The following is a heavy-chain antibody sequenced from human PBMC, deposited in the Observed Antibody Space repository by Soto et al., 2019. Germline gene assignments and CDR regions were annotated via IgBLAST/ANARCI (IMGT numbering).Heavy chain of an antibody. CDR2: INPKSGGP. CDR3: ARDLAKGGGSAGFDY. CDR1: GDTFTANY. V-gene: IGHV1-2*02. J-gene: IGHJ4*02. D-gene: IGHD1-26*01. Sequence: QGQLLQSGAEVKKPGASVKVSCKASGDTFTANYIHWVRQAPGQGFEGMGWINPKSGGPKYPQKFQGRVTMTRDTCLSTVYMTLTRMTYDDTAVYYCARDLAKGGGSAGFDYWGQGALVTVSS.